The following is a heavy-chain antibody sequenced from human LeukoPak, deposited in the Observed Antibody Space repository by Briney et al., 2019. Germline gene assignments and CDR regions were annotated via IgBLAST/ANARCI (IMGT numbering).Heavy chain of an antibody. Sequence: PSETLSLTCTVSGGSISSYYWSWIRQPPGKGLEWLGYIYYSGSTYYNPSLKSRVTISADTSKNQFSLKLSSVTAADTAVYYCARGVDYYGVWGQGTLVTVSS. CDR3: ARGVDYYGV. V-gene: IGHV4-59*12. D-gene: IGHD3-10*01. CDR1: GGSISSYY. CDR2: IYYSGST. J-gene: IGHJ4*02.